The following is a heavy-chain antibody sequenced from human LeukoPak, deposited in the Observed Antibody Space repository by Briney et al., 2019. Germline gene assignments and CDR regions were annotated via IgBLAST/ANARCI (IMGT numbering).Heavy chain of an antibody. J-gene: IGHJ4*02. V-gene: IGHV3-7*01. CDR3: ARGPSYYDFWSGYSLPYYFDY. D-gene: IGHD3-3*01. CDR2: IKQDGSEK. Sequence: GASLRLSCAASGFTFSSCWMSWVRQAPGKGLEWVANIKQDGSEKYYVDSVKGRFTISRDNAKNSLYLQMNSLRAEDTAVYYCARGPSYYDFWSGYSLPYYFDYWGQGTLVTVSS. CDR1: GFTFSSCW.